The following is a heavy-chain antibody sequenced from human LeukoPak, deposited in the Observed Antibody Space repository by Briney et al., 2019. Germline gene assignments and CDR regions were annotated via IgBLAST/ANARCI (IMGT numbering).Heavy chain of an antibody. CDR1: GFTFNTHA. D-gene: IGHD6-19*01. CDR3: AKGGWSYYFDY. CDR2: ISGSGGST. V-gene: IGHV3-23*01. J-gene: IGHJ4*02. Sequence: GGSLRLSCAASGFTFNTHAMSWVRQAPGKGLEWVSGISGSGGSTYYADSVKGRFTISRDNSKNALFLQMNSLRAEDTAVYYCAKGGWSYYFDYWGQGTLVTVSS.